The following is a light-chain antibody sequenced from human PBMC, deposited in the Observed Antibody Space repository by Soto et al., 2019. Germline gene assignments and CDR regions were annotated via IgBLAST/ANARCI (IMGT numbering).Light chain of an antibody. CDR3: QQLTNFRST. CDR2: GAS. V-gene: IGKV1-9*01. CDR1: QGINKF. J-gene: IGKJ2*01. Sequence: IQLTQSPSSLSASVGDRVTITCRASQGINKFLAWYQQRPGKAPQLLVYGASTLQSGVPSRFSGSGSGTDFTPTISSLQPEDFATYYCQQLTNFRSTFGQGTKLDSK.